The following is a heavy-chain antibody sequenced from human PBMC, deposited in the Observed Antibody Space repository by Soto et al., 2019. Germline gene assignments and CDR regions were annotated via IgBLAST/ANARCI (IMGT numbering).Heavy chain of an antibody. CDR2: ISYSGGS. D-gene: IGHD6-19*01. Sequence: QVQLQESGPGLVKPSETLSLTCTVSGASISSYYWSWIRQSPGKGLEWIGYISYSGGSNSNPSLRXXVXIXXDTSKNQFSLKLSSLTAEDTAVYYCARGERLGLDYWGQGTLVTVSS. J-gene: IGHJ4*02. CDR3: ARGERLGLDY. CDR1: GASISSYY. V-gene: IGHV4-59*01.